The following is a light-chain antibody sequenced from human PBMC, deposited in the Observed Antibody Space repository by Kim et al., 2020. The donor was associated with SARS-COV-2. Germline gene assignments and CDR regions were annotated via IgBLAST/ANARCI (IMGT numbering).Light chain of an antibody. CDR3: QVWDSSSDPYV. V-gene: IGLV3-21*04. CDR2: YDS. Sequence: APGKTDRITCGGNNSGSKSVHWYQQKPGQAPVLVIYYDSDRPSGIPERFAGSNSGNTATLTISRVEAGDEADYYCQVWDSSSDPYVFGTGTKVTVL. CDR1: NSGSKS. J-gene: IGLJ1*01.